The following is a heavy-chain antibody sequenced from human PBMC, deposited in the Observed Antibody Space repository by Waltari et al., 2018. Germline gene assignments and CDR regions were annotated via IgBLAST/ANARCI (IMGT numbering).Heavy chain of an antibody. CDR1: GFTFSNAW. J-gene: IGHJ4*02. V-gene: IGHV3-15*01. D-gene: IGHD2-2*01. Sequence: EVQLVESGGGLVKPGGSLRLSCAASGFTFSNAWLSWVRQAPGKGLEWVGGIKSKTDGGTTDYAAPVKGRFTISRDDSKNTLYLQMNSLKTEDTAVYYCTTDPPYQLLSGGQGTLVTVSS. CDR2: IKSKTDGGTT. CDR3: TTDPPYQLLS.